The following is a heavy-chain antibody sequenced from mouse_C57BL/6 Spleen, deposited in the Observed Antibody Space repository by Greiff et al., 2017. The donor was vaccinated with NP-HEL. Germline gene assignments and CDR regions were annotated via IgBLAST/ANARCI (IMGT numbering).Heavy chain of an antibody. CDR2: IDPETGGT. D-gene: IGHD2-2*01. CDR1: GYTFTDYE. CDR3: TRSAWLRYYYAMDY. Sequence: VKLQESGAELVRPGASVTLSCKASGYTFTDYEMHWVKQTPVHGLEWIGAIDPETGGTAYNQKFKGKAILTADKSSSTAYMELRSLTSEDSAVYYCTRSAWLRYYYAMDYWGKGTSVTVSS. V-gene: IGHV1-15*01. J-gene: IGHJ4*01.